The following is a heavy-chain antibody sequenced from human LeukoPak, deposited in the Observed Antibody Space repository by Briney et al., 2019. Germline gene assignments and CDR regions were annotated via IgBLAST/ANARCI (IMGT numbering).Heavy chain of an antibody. J-gene: IGHJ4*02. CDR2: IFYSGST. Sequence: SETLSLTCTVSGGSISSYYWSWIRQPPGKGLEWIGYIFYSGSTNYNPSLKSRVTISVDTSKNQFSLKLSSVTAADTAVYYCARGLIKAATGTSFDYWVQGTQVTVSS. V-gene: IGHV4-59*08. CDR3: ARGLIKAATGTSFDY. CDR1: GGSISSYY. D-gene: IGHD1-1*01.